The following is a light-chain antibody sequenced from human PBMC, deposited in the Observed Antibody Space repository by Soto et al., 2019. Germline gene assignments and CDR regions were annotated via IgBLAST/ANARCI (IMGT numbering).Light chain of an antibody. Sequence: QLVLTQPPSVSGAPGQRVIISCTGTNSNIGTGFHVNWYQQLPGTAPRLLIYADNSRPSGVPDRFSGSKSDTSASLAITGLQSEDEADYYCQSYDSSLSGSVVFGGGTQLTVL. CDR3: QSYDSSLSGSVV. CDR2: ADN. V-gene: IGLV1-40*01. J-gene: IGLJ2*01. CDR1: NSNIGTGFH.